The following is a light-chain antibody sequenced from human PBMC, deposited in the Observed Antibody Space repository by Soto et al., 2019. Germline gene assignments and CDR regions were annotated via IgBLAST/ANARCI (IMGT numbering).Light chain of an antibody. CDR1: QSLLHSNGNIY. Sequence: DIVLTQSPLSLPVTPGEPASISCRSSQSLLHSNGNIYLDWYLQKPVQSPQLLIYLGSIRASGVPDRFSGSGSGTDFTLKSTRVEAEDVGVYYCMQAVQAPRTFGQGTKVEIK. CDR3: MQAVQAPRT. CDR2: LGS. V-gene: IGKV2-28*01. J-gene: IGKJ1*01.